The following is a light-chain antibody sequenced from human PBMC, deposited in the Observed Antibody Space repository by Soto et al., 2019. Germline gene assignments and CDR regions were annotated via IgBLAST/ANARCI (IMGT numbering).Light chain of an antibody. CDR2: YTS. CDR1: QYVGTR. Sequence: EIVLTQSRATLSSSQWEPATLSCRASQYVGTRLAWYQHKTGQAPRLLIYYTSNRATGIPARFSGSGSGTEFTLTISSLQSEDFAVYYCQQYGASPPTFGQGTKVE. J-gene: IGKJ1*01. V-gene: IGKV3-15*01. CDR3: QQYGASPPT.